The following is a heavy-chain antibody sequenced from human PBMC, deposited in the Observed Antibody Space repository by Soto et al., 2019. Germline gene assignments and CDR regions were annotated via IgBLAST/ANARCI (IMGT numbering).Heavy chain of an antibody. V-gene: IGHV1-18*01. CDR3: ARVTVTAHYYYYGMDV. Sequence: QVQLVQSGAEVKKPGASVKVSCKASGYTFTSYGISWVRQVPGQGLEWMGWISAYNGNTNYAQKLQGRVTMTTDTSTSTTYMELRSLRSDDTAVYYCARVTVTAHYYYYGMDVWGQGTTVTVSS. J-gene: IGHJ6*02. D-gene: IGHD5-18*01. CDR1: GYTFTSYG. CDR2: ISAYNGNT.